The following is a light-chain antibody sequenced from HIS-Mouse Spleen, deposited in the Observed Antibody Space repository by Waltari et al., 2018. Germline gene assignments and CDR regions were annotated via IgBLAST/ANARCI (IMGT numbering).Light chain of an antibody. CDR1: SSDVGSYNL. CDR3: CSYAGSSTYV. V-gene: IGLV2-23*01. Sequence: QSALTQPASVSGSHGQSITLSCTGTSSDVGSYNLFSWYQQHPGKAPKLMIYEGSKRPSGVSNRFSGSKSGNTASLTISGLQAEDEADYYCCSYAGSSTYVFGTGTKVTVL. CDR2: EGS. J-gene: IGLJ1*01.